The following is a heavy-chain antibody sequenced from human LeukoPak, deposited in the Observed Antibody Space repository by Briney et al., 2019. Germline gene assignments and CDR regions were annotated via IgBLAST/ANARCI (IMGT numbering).Heavy chain of an antibody. Sequence: PGGSLRLSCAASGFTFSSYAMSWVCQAPGKGLVWVSRINPDGSTTTYADSVKGRFTISRDSAKNTLYLQMNSLRAEDTAVYYCARVAMVRGVHFDYWGQGTLVTVSS. CDR3: ARVAMVRGVHFDY. D-gene: IGHD3-10*01. J-gene: IGHJ4*02. CDR2: INPDGSTT. CDR1: GFTFSSYA. V-gene: IGHV3-74*03.